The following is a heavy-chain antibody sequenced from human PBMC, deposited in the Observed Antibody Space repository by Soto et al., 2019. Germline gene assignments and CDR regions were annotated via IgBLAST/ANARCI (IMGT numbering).Heavy chain of an antibody. CDR3: ARGKGGLEY. CDR1: GYTFTSYG. J-gene: IGHJ4*02. V-gene: IGHV1-18*01. Sequence: QVQLVQSGAEVKKPGASVKVSCKASGYTFTSYGISWIRQAPGQGLEWMGWISAFNGNTNYAQKLQGRATMTTDTSRSTAHMELRSLRPDDTAVYYCARGKGGLEYWGQGTLVTVSS. CDR2: ISAFNGNT. D-gene: IGHD2-15*01.